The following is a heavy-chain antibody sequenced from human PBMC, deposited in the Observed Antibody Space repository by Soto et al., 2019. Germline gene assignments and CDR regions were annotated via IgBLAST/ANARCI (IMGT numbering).Heavy chain of an antibody. D-gene: IGHD3-10*01. V-gene: IGHV3-74*01. CDR3: ARGDLVRGIDY. Sequence: EVQLVESGGGLVQPGGSLRLSCVASGFTFSGHWMHWVRQTPGKGLVWVSHIDTDGRYTNYADSVKGRFSISRDNAKNTLYLHVNSVRAEDTAVYYCARGDLVRGIDYWGQGTLVTVSS. CDR1: GFTFSGHW. CDR2: IDTDGRYT. J-gene: IGHJ4*02.